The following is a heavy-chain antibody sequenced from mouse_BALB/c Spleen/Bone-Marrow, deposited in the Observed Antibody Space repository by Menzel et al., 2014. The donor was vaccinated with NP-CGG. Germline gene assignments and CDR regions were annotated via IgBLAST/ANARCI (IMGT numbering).Heavy chain of an antibody. CDR1: GFTFSSFG. Sequence: DVKLVESGGGLVQPGGSRKLPCAASGFTFSSFGMHWVRQAPEKGLEWVAYISSGSSTVYYADKVMGRFTISRDNPKNTLFLQMTSLRSEDTAMYYCARSDSSSGYFDYWGQGTTLTVSS. CDR2: ISSGSSTV. V-gene: IGHV5-17*02. D-gene: IGHD1-1*01. J-gene: IGHJ2*01. CDR3: ARSDSSSGYFDY.